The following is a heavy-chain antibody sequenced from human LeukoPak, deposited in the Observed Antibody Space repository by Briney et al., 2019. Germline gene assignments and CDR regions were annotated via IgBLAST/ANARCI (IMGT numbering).Heavy chain of an antibody. J-gene: IGHJ4*02. V-gene: IGHV1-8*01. CDR3: ARGRRVAAAVGY. D-gene: IGHD6-13*01. Sequence: GASVKVSCKASGYTFTSYDINWVRQATGQGLEWMGWMNPNSGNTGYAQKFQGRVTMTRNTSISTAYMELSSLRSEDTAVYYCARGRRVAAAVGYWGQGTLVTVSS. CDR2: MNPNSGNT. CDR1: GYTFTSYD.